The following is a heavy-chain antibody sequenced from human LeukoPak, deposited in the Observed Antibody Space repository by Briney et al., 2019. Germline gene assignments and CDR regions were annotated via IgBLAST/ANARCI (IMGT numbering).Heavy chain of an antibody. CDR1: GFTFSSYA. J-gene: IGHJ6*04. V-gene: IGHV3-30-3*01. CDR3: AKGSSWYYYYYGMDV. CDR2: ISYDGSNK. D-gene: IGHD6-13*01. Sequence: GGSLRLSCAASGFTFSSYAMHWVRQAPGKGLEWVAVISYDGSNKYYTDSVKGRFTISRDNSKNTLYLQMNSLRAEDTAVYYCAKGSSWYYYYYGMDVWGKGTTVTVSS.